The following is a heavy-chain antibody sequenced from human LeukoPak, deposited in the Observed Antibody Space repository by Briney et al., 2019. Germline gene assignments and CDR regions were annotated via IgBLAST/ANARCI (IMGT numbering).Heavy chain of an antibody. CDR2: IKQDGSEK. J-gene: IGHJ6*02. CDR3: ARDPGTHYGSSWYYGMDV. V-gene: IGHV3-7*01. CDR1: GFTFSSYW. D-gene: IGHD6-13*01. Sequence: GGSLRLSCAVSGFTFSSYWMSWVRQAPGKGLEWVANIKQDGSEKYYVDSVKGRFTISRDNAKNSLYLQMNSLRAEDTAVYYCARDPGTHYGSSWYYGMDVWGQGTTVTVSS.